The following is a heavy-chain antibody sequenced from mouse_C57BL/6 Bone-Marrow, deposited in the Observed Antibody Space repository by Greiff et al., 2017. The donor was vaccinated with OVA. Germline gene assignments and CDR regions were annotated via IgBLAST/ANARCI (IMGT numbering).Heavy chain of an antibody. V-gene: IGHV5-4*03. CDR3: ARVGYYSGWFAY. Sequence: DVKLVESGGGLVKPGGSLKLSCAASGFTFSSYAMSWVRQTPEKRLEWVATISDGGSYTYYPDNVKGRFTISRDNAKNNLYLQMSHLKSEDTAMYYCARVGYYSGWFAYWGQGTLVTVSA. CDR2: ISDGGSYT. CDR1: GFTFSSYA. D-gene: IGHD2-3*01. J-gene: IGHJ3*01.